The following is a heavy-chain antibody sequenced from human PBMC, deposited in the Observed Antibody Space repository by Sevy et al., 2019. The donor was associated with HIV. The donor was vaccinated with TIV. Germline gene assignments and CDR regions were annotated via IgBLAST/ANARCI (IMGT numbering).Heavy chain of an antibody. Sequence: SETLSLTCTVSGGSISSYYWSWIRQPAGKGLEWIGRIYTSGSTNYNPSLKSRVTMSVDTSKNQFSLKLSSVTAADTAVYYCARVAPKLTHRYSSSWSYFDYWGQGTLVTVSS. CDR2: IYTSGST. D-gene: IGHD6-13*01. CDR3: ARVAPKLTHRYSSSWSYFDY. V-gene: IGHV4-4*07. J-gene: IGHJ4*02. CDR1: GGSISSYY.